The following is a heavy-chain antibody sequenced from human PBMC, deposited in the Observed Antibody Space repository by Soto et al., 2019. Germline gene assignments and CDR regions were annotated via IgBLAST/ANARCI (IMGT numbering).Heavy chain of an antibody. CDR3: ARSRMVRGYRDAFDI. CDR2: IYYSGST. D-gene: IGHD3-10*01. V-gene: IGHV4-59*08. J-gene: IGHJ3*02. CDR1: GGSISSYY. Sequence: QVQLQESGPGLVKPLETLSLTCTVSGGSISSYYWSWIRQPPGKGLEWIGYIYYSGSTNYNPSLKSRVTISVDTSKNQFSLKLSSVTAADTAVYYCARSRMVRGYRDAFDIWGQGTMVTVSS.